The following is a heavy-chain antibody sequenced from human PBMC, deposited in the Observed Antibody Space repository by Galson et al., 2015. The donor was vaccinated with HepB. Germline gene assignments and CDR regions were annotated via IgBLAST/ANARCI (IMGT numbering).Heavy chain of an antibody. CDR2: IKQDGSEK. D-gene: IGHD1-26*01. CDR3: ARDKSYPTLWDEMPYYYMDV. J-gene: IGHJ6*03. V-gene: IGHV3-7*01. Sequence: SLRLSCAASGFTFSNYGMHWVRQAPGKGLEWVANIKQDGSEKYYVDSVKGRFTISRDNAKNSLYLQMNSLRAEDTAVYYCARDKSYPTLWDEMPYYYMDVWGKGTTVTVSS. CDR1: GFTFSNYG.